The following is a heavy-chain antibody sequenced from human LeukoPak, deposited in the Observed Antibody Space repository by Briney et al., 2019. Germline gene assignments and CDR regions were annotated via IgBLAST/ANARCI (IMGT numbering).Heavy chain of an antibody. CDR1: GFTFSSYA. Sequence: GGSLRLSCAASGFTFSSYAMHWVRQAPGKGLEWVSYISSSGSTIYYADSVKGRFTISRDNAKNSLYLQMNSLRAEDTAVYYCARVTVTTGDYYYYMDVWGKGTTVTVSS. CDR3: ARVTVTTGDYYYYMDV. V-gene: IGHV3-48*04. D-gene: IGHD4-11*01. J-gene: IGHJ6*03. CDR2: ISSSGSTI.